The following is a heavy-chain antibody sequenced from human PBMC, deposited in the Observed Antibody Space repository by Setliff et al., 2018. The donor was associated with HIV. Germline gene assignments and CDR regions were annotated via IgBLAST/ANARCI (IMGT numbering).Heavy chain of an antibody. J-gene: IGHJ4*02. CDR2: LYYRGGTS. CDR3: VREPDY. Sequence: SETLSLTCSVSGASIASSNYYWGWVRQPPGKGLEWIGNLYYRGGTSYHNPSLKSRVTTSVDTSKNQFSLRLSSVTAADTAVYYCVREPDYWGQGTLGTVS. V-gene: IGHV4-39*01. D-gene: IGHD1-1*01. CDR1: GASIASSNYY.